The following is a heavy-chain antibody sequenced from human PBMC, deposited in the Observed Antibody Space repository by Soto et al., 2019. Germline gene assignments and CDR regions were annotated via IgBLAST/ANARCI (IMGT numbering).Heavy chain of an antibody. CDR2: MTSDGSTT. CDR3: ATAEVDY. V-gene: IGHV3-74*01. CDR1: GFNFVNSW. Sequence: PGGSVRLSCAASGFNFVNSWMHWVRQAPGKGLEWVSRMTSDGSTTDYADSVKGRFTVSRDNGKYTLYLQMNSLRAEDTAVYYCATAEVDYWGPGTLVTVSS. J-gene: IGHJ4*02.